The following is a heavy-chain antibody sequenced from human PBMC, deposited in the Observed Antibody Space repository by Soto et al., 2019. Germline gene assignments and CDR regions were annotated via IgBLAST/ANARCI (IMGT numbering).Heavy chain of an antibody. J-gene: IGHJ6*02. CDR3: ARRESSSWDYYYYYGMDV. V-gene: IGHV1-3*01. CDR1: GYTFTSYA. D-gene: IGHD6-13*01. CDR2: INAGNGNT. Sequence: QVQLVQSGAEVKKPGASVKVSCKASGYTFTSYAMHWVRQAPGQRLEWMGWINAGNGNTKYSQKFQGRVAITRDTAATTAYMGMSSLRSEDTAVYYCARRESSSWDYYYYYGMDVWGQGTTVTVSS.